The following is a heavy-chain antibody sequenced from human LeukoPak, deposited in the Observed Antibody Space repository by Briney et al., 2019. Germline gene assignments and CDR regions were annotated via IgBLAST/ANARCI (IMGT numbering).Heavy chain of an antibody. D-gene: IGHD4-17*01. CDR2: IKTDGSST. J-gene: IGHJ5*02. V-gene: IGHV3-74*01. CDR1: GFILSSYW. Sequence: TGGSLRLSCAASGFILSSYWMHWVRQAPGKGLVWVSRIKTDGSSTSYADSVKGRFTISRDNAKNTLYLQMNSLRAEDTAVYYCARAGRVYGDYFDWFDPWGQGTLVTVSS. CDR3: ARAGRVYGDYFDWFDP.